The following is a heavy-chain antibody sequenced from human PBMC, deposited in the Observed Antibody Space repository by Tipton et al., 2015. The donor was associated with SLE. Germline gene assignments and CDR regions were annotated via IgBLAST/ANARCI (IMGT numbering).Heavy chain of an antibody. CDR1: GYTFTSFG. CDR2: IIPIFGTA. CDR3: ARYAVARTGYFDY. J-gene: IGHJ4*02. D-gene: IGHD6-19*01. Sequence: QVQLVQSGAEVKRPGASVKVSCKASGYTFTSFGLSWVRQAPGQGLEWMGGIIPIFGTANYAQKFQGRVTITAYKSTSTAYMELSSLRSGDTAVYYCARYAVARTGYFDYWGQGTLVTVSS. V-gene: IGHV1-69*06.